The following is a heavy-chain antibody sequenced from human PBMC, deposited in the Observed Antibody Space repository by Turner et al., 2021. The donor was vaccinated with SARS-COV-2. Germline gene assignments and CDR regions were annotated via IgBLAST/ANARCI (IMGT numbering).Heavy chain of an antibody. CDR3: ARPRALYYDGSGSYSNWFDP. V-gene: IGHV4-39*01. CDR2: IYNSGST. D-gene: IGHD3-10*01. CDR1: GGSISSSSYY. J-gene: IGHJ5*02. Sequence: QLQLQESGPGLVKPSETLSLTCTVSGGSISSSSYYWGWIRQPPGKGLEWIGSIYNSGSTYYNPSLKSRVTISVDTSKNQFSLKLSSVTAADTAVYYCARPRALYYDGSGSYSNWFDPWGQGTLVTVSS.